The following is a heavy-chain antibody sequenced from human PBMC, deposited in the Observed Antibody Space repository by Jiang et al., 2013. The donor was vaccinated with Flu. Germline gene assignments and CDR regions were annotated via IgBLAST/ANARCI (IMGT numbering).Heavy chain of an antibody. V-gene: IGHV5-10-1*01. CDR1: GYSFTSYW. Sequence: RISCKGSGYSFTSYWISWVRQMPGKGLEWMGRIDPSDSYTNYSPSFQGHVTISADKSISTAYLQWSSLKASDTAMYYCASPTKFDGGNENFDYWGQGTLVTVSS. CDR2: IDPSDSYT. J-gene: IGHJ4*02. CDR3: ASPTKFDGGNENFDY. D-gene: IGHD4-23*01.